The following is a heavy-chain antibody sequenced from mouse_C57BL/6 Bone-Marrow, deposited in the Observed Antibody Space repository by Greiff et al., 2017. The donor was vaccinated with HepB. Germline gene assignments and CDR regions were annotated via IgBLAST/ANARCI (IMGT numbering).Heavy chain of an antibody. D-gene: IGHD2-1*01. J-gene: IGHJ3*01. V-gene: IGHV3-6*01. CDR1: GYSITSGYY. Sequence: DVKLQESGPGLVKPSQSLSLTCSVTGYSITSGYYWNWIRQFPGNKLEWMGYISYDGSNNYNPSLKNRISITRDTSKNQFFLKLNSVTTEDTATYYCAREGIYYGNYWFAYWGQGTLVTVSA. CDR2: ISYDGSN. CDR3: AREGIYYGNYWFAY.